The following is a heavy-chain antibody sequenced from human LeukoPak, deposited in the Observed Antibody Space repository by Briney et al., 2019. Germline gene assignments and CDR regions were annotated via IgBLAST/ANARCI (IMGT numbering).Heavy chain of an antibody. CDR1: GYTFTSYG. CDR2: ISAYNGNT. D-gene: IGHD4-11*01. CDR3: ARYYSNYAFDY. V-gene: IGHV1-18*01. Sequence: VASVKVSYKASGYTFTSYGISWVRQAPGQGLEWMGWISAYNGNTNYAQKLQGRVTMTTDTSTSTAYMELRRLRSDDTAVYYCARYYSNYAFDYWGQGTLVTVSS. J-gene: IGHJ4*02.